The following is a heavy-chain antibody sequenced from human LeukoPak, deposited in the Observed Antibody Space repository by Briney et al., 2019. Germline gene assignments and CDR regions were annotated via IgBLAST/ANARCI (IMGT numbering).Heavy chain of an antibody. D-gene: IGHD2-2*01. CDR3: ARDLGYCTSTSCRYFDF. Sequence: PSETLSLTCTVSGVSISSYYWSWIRQPAGKGLEWLGRIYTSGSTNYNPSLKSRVTMSVDTSKNQFSLKLSSVTAADTAVYYCARDLGYCTSTSCRYFDFWGQGTPVTVSS. V-gene: IGHV4-4*07. J-gene: IGHJ4*01. CDR1: GVSISSYY. CDR2: IYTSGST.